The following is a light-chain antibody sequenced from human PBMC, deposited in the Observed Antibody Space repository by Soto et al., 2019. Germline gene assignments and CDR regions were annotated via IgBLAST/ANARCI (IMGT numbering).Light chain of an antibody. CDR3: GTWDNTLSVVV. V-gene: IGLV1-51*01. CDR1: TSNIGNNP. J-gene: IGLJ2*01. Sequence: QSVLTQPPSVSAAPGQKVTISCSGRTSNIGNNPVSWYQHLPGTAPKLLIYDNDKRPSGIPDRISGSKSGTSATLGITGLQTGDEADYYCGTWDNTLSVVVFGGGTKVTVL. CDR2: DND.